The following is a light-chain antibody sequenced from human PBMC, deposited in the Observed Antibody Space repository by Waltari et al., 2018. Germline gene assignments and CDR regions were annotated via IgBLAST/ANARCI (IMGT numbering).Light chain of an antibody. V-gene: IGKV3-15*01. J-gene: IGKJ4*01. CDR2: DAS. CDR1: QSISSY. Sequence: LVMTQSPATLSVCQGESVTLSCRASQSISSYLAWYQQKPGQAPRLLIHDASTRATSIPARFGGSGSGTEFTLTISSLQSEDFAVYYCQQYDKWPLTFGGGTEVEIK. CDR3: QQYDKWPLT.